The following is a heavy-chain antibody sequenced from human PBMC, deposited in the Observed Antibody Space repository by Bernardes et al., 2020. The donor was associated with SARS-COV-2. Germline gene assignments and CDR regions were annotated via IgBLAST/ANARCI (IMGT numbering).Heavy chain of an antibody. D-gene: IGHD1-1*01. CDR2: INHIGIS. J-gene: IGHJ6*02. CDR3: ARGSGTTSYYGMDV. V-gene: IGHV4-34*01. CDR1: GGSFSGYY. Sequence: SETLSLTCAVYGGSFSGYYWSWIRQPPGKGLEWIGEINHIGISNYNPSLKSRVTILVDTSKNQFCLKLISVTAADTAVYYCARGSGTTSYYGMDVLGQGTTVTVSS.